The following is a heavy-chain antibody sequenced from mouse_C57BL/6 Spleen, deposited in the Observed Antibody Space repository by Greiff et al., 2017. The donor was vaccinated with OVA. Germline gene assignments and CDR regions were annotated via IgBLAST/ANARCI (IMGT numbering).Heavy chain of an antibody. D-gene: IGHD1-1*01. J-gene: IGHJ4*01. CDR2: IYPGDGDT. V-gene: IGHV1-80*01. Sequence: VQLQQSGAELVKPGASVKISCKASGYTFSSYWMNWVKQRPGQGLEWIGQIYPGDGDTNYNGKFKGKATLTADKSSSTAYMQLSSLTSEDSAVSFCARPGSSSYYAMDYWGQGTSVTVSS. CDR1: GYTFSSYW. CDR3: ARPGSSSYYAMDY.